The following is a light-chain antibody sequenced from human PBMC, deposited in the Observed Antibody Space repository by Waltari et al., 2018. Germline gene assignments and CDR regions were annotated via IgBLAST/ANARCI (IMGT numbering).Light chain of an antibody. V-gene: IGKV4-1*01. Sequence: DIVMTQSPDSLAVSLGERGTINCKSSQTLFYSSNNKNYLAWYQLKPGQPPKLLIFWSSTRESGVPARFSGSGSATDFTLTIDTLQAEDVAVYYCQQYYTTPTFGQGTKVEIK. CDR3: QQYYTTPT. CDR2: WSS. J-gene: IGKJ1*01. CDR1: QTLFYSSNNKNY.